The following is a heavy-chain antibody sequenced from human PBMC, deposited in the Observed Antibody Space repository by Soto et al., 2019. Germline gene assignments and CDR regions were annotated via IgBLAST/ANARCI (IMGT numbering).Heavy chain of an antibody. Sequence: QVQLVQSGAEVKKPGASVKVSCKASGYTFTSYGISWVRQAPGQGLEWMGWISTYNGNTKYAQQLQGRVTMTTDTSTSTAYMELRSLRSDDAAVFYGAREMVRGVGSDYWGQGTLVTVSS. CDR2: ISTYNGNT. CDR1: GYTFTSYG. CDR3: AREMVRGVGSDY. D-gene: IGHD3-10*01. J-gene: IGHJ4*02. V-gene: IGHV1-18*01.